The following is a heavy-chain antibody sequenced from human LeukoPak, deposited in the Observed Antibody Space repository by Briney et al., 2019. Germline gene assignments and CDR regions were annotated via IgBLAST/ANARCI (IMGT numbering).Heavy chain of an antibody. Sequence: ASVKVSCKASGYTFTSYGIGWVRQAPGQGLEWMGWISAYNGNTNYAQKLQGRVTMTTDTSTSTAYRELRSLRSDDTAVYYCARDPRIAVAEPLPYNWFDPWGQGTLVTVSS. D-gene: IGHD6-19*01. CDR2: ISAYNGNT. CDR1: GYTFTSYG. J-gene: IGHJ5*02. CDR3: ARDPRIAVAEPLPYNWFDP. V-gene: IGHV1-18*01.